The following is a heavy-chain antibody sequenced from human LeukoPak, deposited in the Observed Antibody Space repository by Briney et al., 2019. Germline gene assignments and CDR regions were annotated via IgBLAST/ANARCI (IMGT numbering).Heavy chain of an antibody. Sequence: GASVKVSCKASGYTFTSYDINWVRQATGQGLEWMGWMNPNSGNTGYAQKFQGRVTITRNTSISTAYMELSSLRSEDTAVYYCARGEVGSGWYYFDYWGQGTLVTVSS. V-gene: IGHV1-8*03. D-gene: IGHD6-19*01. CDR3: ARGEVGSGWYYFDY. J-gene: IGHJ4*02. CDR2: MNPNSGNT. CDR1: GYTFTSYD.